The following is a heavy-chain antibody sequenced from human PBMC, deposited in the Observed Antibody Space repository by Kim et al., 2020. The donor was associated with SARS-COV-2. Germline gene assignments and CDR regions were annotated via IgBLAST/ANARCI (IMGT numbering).Heavy chain of an antibody. D-gene: IGHD2-8*01. J-gene: IGHJ4*02. Sequence: NGNTNYAQKLQGRVTMTTDTSTSTAYMELRSLRSDDTAVYYCARDSVSADWGQGTLVTVSS. V-gene: IGHV1-18*01. CDR2: NGNT. CDR3: ARDSVSAD.